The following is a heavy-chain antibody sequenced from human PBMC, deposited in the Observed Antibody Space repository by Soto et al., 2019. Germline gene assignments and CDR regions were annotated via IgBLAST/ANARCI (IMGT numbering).Heavy chain of an antibody. CDR1: GFTFDDYA. CDR2: ISWNSGNI. J-gene: IGHJ4*02. Sequence: EVQLVESGGGLVQPGRSLRLSCAASGFTFDDYAMHWVRQAPGKGLEWVSGISWNSGNIDYADSVKGRFTISRDNAKNSVYLQMNSLRTEDTALYYGAKARGAYWGLDDYWGQGTLVPVSS. CDR3: AKARGAYWGLDDY. V-gene: IGHV3-9*01. D-gene: IGHD3-16*01.